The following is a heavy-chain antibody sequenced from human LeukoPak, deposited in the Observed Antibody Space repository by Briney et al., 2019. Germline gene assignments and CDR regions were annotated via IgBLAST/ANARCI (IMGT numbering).Heavy chain of an antibody. CDR1: GFIFSSYA. D-gene: IGHD4-17*01. V-gene: IGHV3-23*01. Sequence: GGSLRLSCAASGFIFSSYAMSWVRQAPGKGLEWVSAISVSGGSTYYADSVKGRFTVSRDNSKNTLYLQMNSLRAEDTAVYYCAKGQPTVTTYYFDYWGQGTLVTVSS. CDR2: ISVSGGST. CDR3: AKGQPTVTTYYFDY. J-gene: IGHJ4*02.